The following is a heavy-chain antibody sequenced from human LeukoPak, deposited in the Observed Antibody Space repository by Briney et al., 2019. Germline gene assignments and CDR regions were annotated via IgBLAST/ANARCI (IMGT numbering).Heavy chain of an antibody. CDR1: GGSFSGYY. D-gene: IGHD5-18*01. Sequence: PSETLSLTCAVYGGSFSGYYWSWIRQPPGKGLEWIGEINHSGSTNYNPSLKGRVTISVDTSKNQFSLKLSSVTAADTAVYYCASLTVDTAMVEDYWGQGTLVTVSS. V-gene: IGHV4-34*01. CDR2: INHSGST. J-gene: IGHJ4*02. CDR3: ASLTVDTAMVEDY.